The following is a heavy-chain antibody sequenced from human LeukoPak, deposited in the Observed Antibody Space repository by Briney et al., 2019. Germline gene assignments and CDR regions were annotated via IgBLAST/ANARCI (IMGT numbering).Heavy chain of an antibody. J-gene: IGHJ4*02. CDR3: TAAGTSSSISSCVY. V-gene: IGHV4-39*01. CDR1: GGSISSSNYY. D-gene: IGHD6-13*01. Sequence: SETLSLTCTVSGGSISSSNYYWGWIRQPPGKGLEWIGSIYYSGSTYYNPSLKSRVTISVDTSKNQFSLKLSSVTAADTAVYCCTAAGTSSSISSCVYWGQGTLVTVSS. CDR2: IYYSGST.